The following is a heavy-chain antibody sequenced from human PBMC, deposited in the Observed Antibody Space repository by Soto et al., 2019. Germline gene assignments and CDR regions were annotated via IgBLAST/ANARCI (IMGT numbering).Heavy chain of an antibody. Sequence: ASVKVSCKASGYTFTRYTMNWVRQAPGQRLEWMGWINPDNGNTKSSQKFQDRVIITRDTSASTAYMDLSSLRSEDTAVYYCARGNSTGPLDPLGQGTLVTVSS. V-gene: IGHV1-3*01. D-gene: IGHD6-13*01. CDR1: GYTFTRYT. J-gene: IGHJ5*02. CDR2: INPDNGNT. CDR3: ARGNSTGPLDP.